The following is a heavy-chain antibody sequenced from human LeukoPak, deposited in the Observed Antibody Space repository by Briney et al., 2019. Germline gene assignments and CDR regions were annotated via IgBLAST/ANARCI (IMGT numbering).Heavy chain of an antibody. Sequence: PSETLSLTRTVSGYSIRSGYNWGWIRQFPGKGLEWIGSIYHSGSTYYNPSLKSRVTISVDTSKNQFSLKLSSVTAADTAVYYCARLFRTVYFDYWGQGTLVTVSS. D-gene: IGHD2-21*01. CDR3: ARLFRTVYFDY. J-gene: IGHJ4*02. CDR2: IYHSGST. CDR1: GYSIRSGYN. V-gene: IGHV4-38-2*02.